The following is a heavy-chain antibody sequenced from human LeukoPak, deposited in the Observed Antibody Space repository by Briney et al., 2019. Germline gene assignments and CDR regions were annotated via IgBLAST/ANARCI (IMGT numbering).Heavy chain of an antibody. V-gene: IGHV4-4*07. CDR2: IYTSGST. Sequence: SETLSLTCTVSGGSISSYYWSWIRQPAAKGLEWIGRIYTSGSTNYNPSLKSRVTMSVDTSKNQFSLKLSSVTAADTAVYYCASGSGPTYYYYMDVWGKGTTVTVSS. CDR1: GGSISSYY. D-gene: IGHD3-10*01. J-gene: IGHJ6*03. CDR3: ASGSGPTYYYYMDV.